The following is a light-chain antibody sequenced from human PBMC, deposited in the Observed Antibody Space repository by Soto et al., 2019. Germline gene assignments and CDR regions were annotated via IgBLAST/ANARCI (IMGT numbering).Light chain of an antibody. V-gene: IGLV2-14*01. CDR2: EVN. CDR1: SSDIGGYKY. Sequence: QSALTQPASVSGSPGQSITISCTGTSSDIGGYKYVSWYQHHPGRAPKFIIYEVNNRPSGVSNRFSGSKSGNMASLTIAGLQTEDEADYYCLSYTRNTTLLFGGGTKVTVL. CDR3: LSYTRNTTLL. J-gene: IGLJ2*01.